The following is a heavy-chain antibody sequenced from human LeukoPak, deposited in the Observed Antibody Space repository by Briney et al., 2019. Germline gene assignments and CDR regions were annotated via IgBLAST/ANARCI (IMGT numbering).Heavy chain of an antibody. Sequence: ASVKVSCKASGYTFTSYGISWVRQAPGQGLEWMGWNSAYNGNTNYAQKLQGRVTMTTDTSTSTAYMELRSLRSDDTAVYYCAKYYYDSSGYYAFDYWGQGTLVTVSS. D-gene: IGHD3-22*01. CDR2: NSAYNGNT. V-gene: IGHV1-18*01. CDR3: AKYYYDSSGYYAFDY. J-gene: IGHJ4*02. CDR1: GYTFTSYG.